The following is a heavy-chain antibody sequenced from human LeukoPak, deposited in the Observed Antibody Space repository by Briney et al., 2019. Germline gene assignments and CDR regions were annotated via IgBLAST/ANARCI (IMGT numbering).Heavy chain of an antibody. V-gene: IGHV1-24*01. CDR2: FDPEDGET. CDR3: ATGILTGYDY. CDR1: GYTLTELS. J-gene: IGHJ4*02. D-gene: IGHD3-9*01. Sequence: ASVKVSCKVSGYTLTELSMHWVRQAPGEGLEWMGGFDPEDGETIYAQKFQGRLTMIEDTSTDTAYMELSSLRSEDTAVYYCATGILTGYDYWGQGTLVTVSS.